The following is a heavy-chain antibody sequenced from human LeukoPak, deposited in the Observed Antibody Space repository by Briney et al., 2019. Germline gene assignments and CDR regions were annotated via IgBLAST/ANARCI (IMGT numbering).Heavy chain of an antibody. J-gene: IGHJ4*02. Sequence: PGGSLRLSCAASGFTFSSYAMSWVRQAPGKGLEWVSAISGSGGSTYYADSVKGRFTISRDNSKNTLYLQMNSLRDEDTAVYYCARSYSSSRGTFDYWGQGTLVTVSS. V-gene: IGHV3-23*01. CDR3: ARSYSSSRGTFDY. D-gene: IGHD6-6*01. CDR1: GFTFSSYA. CDR2: ISGSGGST.